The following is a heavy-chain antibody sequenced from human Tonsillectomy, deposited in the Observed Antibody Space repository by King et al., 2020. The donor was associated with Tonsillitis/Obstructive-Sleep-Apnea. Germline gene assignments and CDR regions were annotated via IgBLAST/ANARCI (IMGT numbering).Heavy chain of an antibody. D-gene: IGHD3-3*01. CDR1: GFSFSDHY. J-gene: IGHJ6*04. Sequence: VQLVESGGGLVQPGGSLRLSCVASGFSFSDHYMDWVRQAPGKGLEWVGRIRKKADQYTTEYAASVKDRFTISRHDSNTSLYLQQNSLKTEDTAVYYCASVQASAFWGGYYMDVEGRGTTVTVS. CDR3: ASVQASAFWGGYYMDV. CDR2: IRKKADQYTT. V-gene: IGHV3-72*01.